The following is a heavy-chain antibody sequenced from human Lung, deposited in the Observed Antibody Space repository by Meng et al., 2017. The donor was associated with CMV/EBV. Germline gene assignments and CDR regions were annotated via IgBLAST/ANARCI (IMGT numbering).Heavy chain of an antibody. CDR3: ARRRVLITIFGVVLDRSFDY. J-gene: IGHJ4*02. V-gene: IGHV4-34*01. D-gene: IGHD3-3*01. Sequence: FSGYYWSRIREPPGKGLEWIGEINHSGSTNYNPSLKSRVTISVDTSKNQFSLKLSSVTAADTAVYYCARRRVLITIFGVVLDRSFDYWGQGTLVTVSS. CDR2: INHSGST. CDR1: FSGYY.